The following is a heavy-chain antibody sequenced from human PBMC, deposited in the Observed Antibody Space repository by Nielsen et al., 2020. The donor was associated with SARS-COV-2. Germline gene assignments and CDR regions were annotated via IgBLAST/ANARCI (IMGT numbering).Heavy chain of an antibody. V-gene: IGHV3-30*01. Sequence: GGSLRLSCAASRFTFSSFAMHWVRQAPGKGLDWVAVISYDGTKKYYADSVKGRFTISRDNSRDTLYLQMNSLRDEDTAVYYCARERGLLEATTPDYWGQGTLVSVSS. CDR1: RFTFSSFA. D-gene: IGHD1-26*01. CDR3: ARERGLLEATTPDY. J-gene: IGHJ4*02. CDR2: ISYDGTKK.